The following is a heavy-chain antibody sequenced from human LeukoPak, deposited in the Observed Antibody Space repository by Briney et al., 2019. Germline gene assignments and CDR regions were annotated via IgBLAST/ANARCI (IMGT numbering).Heavy chain of an antibody. D-gene: IGHD3-22*01. CDR1: GFTFSNYA. J-gene: IGHJ4*02. V-gene: IGHV3-23*01. CDR3: AKNLPPTYYYDSSGYSVVDY. Sequence: PGGSLRPSCAASGFTFSNYAMTCVRQAPGKGLEWVSGITGSGVGTHYADSVKGRFTISRDNSKNTLYLQMNSLRAEDTAVYYCAKNLPPTYYYDSSGYSVVDYWGQGTLVTVSS. CDR2: ITGSGVGT.